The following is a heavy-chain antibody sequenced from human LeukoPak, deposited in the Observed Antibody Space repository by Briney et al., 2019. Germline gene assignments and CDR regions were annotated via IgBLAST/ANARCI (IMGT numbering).Heavy chain of an antibody. J-gene: IGHJ5*02. CDR2: ISAYNGNT. CDR1: DYSFTSYG. V-gene: IGHV1-18*01. D-gene: IGHD3-3*01. Sequence: ASVKVSCKASDYSFTSYGISWVRQAPGQGLEWMGWISAYNGNTNYAQKLQGRVTMTTDTSTSTAYMELRSLRSDDTAVYYCARGQVITIFGVVIINWFDPWGQGTLVTVSS. CDR3: ARGQVITIFGVVIINWFDP.